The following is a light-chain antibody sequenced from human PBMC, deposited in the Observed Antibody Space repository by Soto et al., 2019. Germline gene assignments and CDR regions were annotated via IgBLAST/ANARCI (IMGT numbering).Light chain of an antibody. CDR1: QSVSSN. CDR2: DAS. V-gene: IGKV3D-15*01. J-gene: IGKJ4*01. Sequence: EIVLTQSPGTLPLSPGERATLSCRASQSVSSNYLAWYQQKPGQPPRLLIYDASTRATGIPARFSGSQSGTEVTLTISSLLSEDFAVYFCQQYNNWPLTFGGGTKVDIK. CDR3: QQYNNWPLT.